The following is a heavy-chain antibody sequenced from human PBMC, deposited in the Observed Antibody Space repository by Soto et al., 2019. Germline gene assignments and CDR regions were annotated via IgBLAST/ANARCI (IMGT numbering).Heavy chain of an antibody. CDR2: INPNSGGT. CDR1: GYTFTGYY. Sequence: ASVKVSCKASGYTFTGYYMHWVRQAPGQGLEWMGWINPNSGGTNYAQKFQGWVTMTRDTSISTAYMELSRLRSDDTAVYYCARDQRILESYYHYGMDVRGQGTTVTGSS. CDR3: ARDQRILESYYHYGMDV. V-gene: IGHV1-2*04. J-gene: IGHJ6*02. D-gene: IGHD3-3*01.